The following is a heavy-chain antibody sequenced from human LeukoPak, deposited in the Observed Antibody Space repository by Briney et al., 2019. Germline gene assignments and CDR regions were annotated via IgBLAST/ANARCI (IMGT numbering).Heavy chain of an antibody. CDR3: ARQWRVSTAAPSPWDY. J-gene: IGHJ4*02. D-gene: IGHD6-6*01. Sequence: GESLKISCKGSGYSFTSYWIGWVRQMPGKGLEWMGIIYPGDSDTRYSPSFQGQVTISADKSISTAYLQWSSLKASDTAMYYCARQWRVSTAAPSPWDYWGQGTLVTVSS. CDR2: IYPGDSDT. V-gene: IGHV5-51*01. CDR1: GYSFTSYW.